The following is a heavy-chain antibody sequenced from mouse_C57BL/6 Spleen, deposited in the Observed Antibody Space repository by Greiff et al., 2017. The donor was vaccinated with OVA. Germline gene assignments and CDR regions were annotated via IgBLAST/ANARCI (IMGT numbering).Heavy chain of an antibody. CDR3: ASGHYYGSSHWYFDV. J-gene: IGHJ1*03. Sequence: ESGPGLVKPSQSLSLTCSVTGYSITSGYYWNWIRQFPGNKLEWMGYISYDGSNNYNPSLKNRIAITRDTSKNQFFLKLNSVTTEDTATYYCASGHYYGSSHWYFDVWGTGTTVTVSS. CDR2: ISYDGSN. D-gene: IGHD1-1*01. CDR1: GYSITSGYY. V-gene: IGHV3-6*01.